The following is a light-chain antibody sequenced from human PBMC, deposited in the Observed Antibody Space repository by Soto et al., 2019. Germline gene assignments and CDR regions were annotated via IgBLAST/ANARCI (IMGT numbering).Light chain of an antibody. Sequence: EIVLTQSPATLSLSPGERATLSCRPSQSVSSYLAWDQQKPGQAPRLLIYDASTRATGIPARFSGSGSGTDFTLNISSLEPEDFAVYYCQQRSNWPTFGQGTRLEI. CDR2: DAS. V-gene: IGKV3-11*01. CDR3: QQRSNWPT. J-gene: IGKJ5*01. CDR1: QSVSSY.